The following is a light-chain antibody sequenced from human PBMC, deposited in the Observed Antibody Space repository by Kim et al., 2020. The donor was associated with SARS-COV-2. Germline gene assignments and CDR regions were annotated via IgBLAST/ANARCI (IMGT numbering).Light chain of an antibody. J-gene: IGLJ2*01. CDR2: GDN. CDR1: DSNIGAGYD. CDR3: QSYDNNMIRPV. Sequence: QSVLTQPPSVSGAPGPRVTISCAGSDSNIGAGYDVHWYQQLPGTAPKLLIYGDNNRPSGVPYRFSGSKSGTSASLAITGLQAEDEANYYCQSYDNNMIRPVFGGGTKLTVL. V-gene: IGLV1-40*01.